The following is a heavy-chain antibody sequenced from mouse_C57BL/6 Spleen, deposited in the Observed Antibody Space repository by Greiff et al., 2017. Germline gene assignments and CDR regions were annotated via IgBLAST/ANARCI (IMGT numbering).Heavy chain of an antibody. CDR1: GYAFTNYL. V-gene: IGHV1-54*01. CDR3: ARGDYSNGGYFDV. D-gene: IGHD2-5*01. Sequence: QVQLQQSGAELVRPGTSVKVSCKASGYAFTNYLIEWVKQRPGQGLEWIGVINPGSGGTNYNEKFKGKATLTADKSSSTAYMQRSSLTSEDSAVYFCARGDYSNGGYFDVWGTGTTVTVSS. J-gene: IGHJ1*03. CDR2: INPGSGGT.